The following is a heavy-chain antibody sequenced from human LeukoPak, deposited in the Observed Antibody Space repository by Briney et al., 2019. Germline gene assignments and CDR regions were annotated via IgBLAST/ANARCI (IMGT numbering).Heavy chain of an antibody. Sequence: GASVKVSCKASGGTFSSYAISWVRQAPGQGLEWMGGIIPILGIANYAQKFQGRVTITADKSTSTAYMELSSLRSEDTAVYYCARDSPRGYSGYDGGYYYGMDVWGQGTTVTVSS. D-gene: IGHD5-12*01. CDR2: IIPILGIA. V-gene: IGHV1-69*10. J-gene: IGHJ6*02. CDR1: GGTFSSYA. CDR3: ARDSPRGYSGYDGGYYYGMDV.